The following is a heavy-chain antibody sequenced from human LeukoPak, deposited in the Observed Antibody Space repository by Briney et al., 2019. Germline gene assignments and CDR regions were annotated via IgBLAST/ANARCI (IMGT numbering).Heavy chain of an antibody. Sequence: GESLKISCKGSGYRFTSYWLSWVRQMAGKGLEWMGRIDPSDSYTNYSPAFQGHVTISDDKSISTAYLQWSSLKASDTAMYYCARRALPPAYCGGDCFDAFDIWGQGTMVTVSS. CDR2: IDPSDSYT. D-gene: IGHD2-21*02. J-gene: IGHJ3*02. V-gene: IGHV5-10-1*01. CDR1: GYRFTSYW. CDR3: ARRALPPAYCGGDCFDAFDI.